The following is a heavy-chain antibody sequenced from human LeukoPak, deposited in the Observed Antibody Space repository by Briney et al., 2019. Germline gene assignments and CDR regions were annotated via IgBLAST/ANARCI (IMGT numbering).Heavy chain of an antibody. CDR2: ISGSGGST. V-gene: IGHV3-23*01. D-gene: IGHD3-16*02. J-gene: IGHJ4*02. Sequence: GGSLRLSCAASGFTFSSYAMSWVRQAPGKGLEWVSAISGSGGSTYYADSVKGRFTISRDNSKNTLYLQMNSLRAEDTAVYYCAKDTSYSYDYVWGSYRYVSFDYWGQGTLVTVSS. CDR3: AKDTSYSYDYVWGSYRYVSFDY. CDR1: GFTFSSYA.